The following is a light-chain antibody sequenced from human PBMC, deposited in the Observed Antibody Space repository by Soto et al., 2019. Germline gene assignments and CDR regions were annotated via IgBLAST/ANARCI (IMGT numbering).Light chain of an antibody. CDR3: SLYTSSITYV. Sequence: QSVLTQPASVSGSPGQSITISCTGTSSDVGGYNYVSWYQQHPGEAPQLMIYDVSNRPSGFSDRFSGSKSGNTASLTISGLQAEDEADYYCSLYTSSITYVFGSGTKLTVL. V-gene: IGLV2-14*01. CDR1: SSDVGGYNY. J-gene: IGLJ1*01. CDR2: DVS.